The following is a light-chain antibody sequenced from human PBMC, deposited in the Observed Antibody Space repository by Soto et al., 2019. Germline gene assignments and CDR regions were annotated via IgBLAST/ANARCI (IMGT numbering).Light chain of an antibody. CDR2: EVS. V-gene: IGLV2-8*01. J-gene: IGLJ1*01. CDR1: SSDVGDYNY. CDR3: SSYAGNLYV. Sequence: QSALTQPPSASGSPGQSVTISCTGTSSDVGDYNYVSWYQQHPGKAPKLMIYEVSKRPSGVPDRFSGSKSGNTASLTVSGLQAEDEADYYCSSYAGNLYVFGTGTQLTVL.